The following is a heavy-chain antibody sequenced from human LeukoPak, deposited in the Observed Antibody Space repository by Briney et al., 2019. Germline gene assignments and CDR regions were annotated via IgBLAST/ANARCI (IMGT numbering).Heavy chain of an antibody. J-gene: IGHJ4*02. CDR1: SYSISSGYY. V-gene: IGHV4-38-2*02. D-gene: IGHD3-10*01. Sequence: SETLSVTCTVSSYSISSGYYWGWIRQPPGKGLEWIGSIYHSGSTYYNPSLKSRVTISVDTSKNQFSLKLSSVTAADTAVYYCARDLWFGELLGGEDYWGQGTLVTVSS. CDR2: IYHSGST. CDR3: ARDLWFGELLGGEDY.